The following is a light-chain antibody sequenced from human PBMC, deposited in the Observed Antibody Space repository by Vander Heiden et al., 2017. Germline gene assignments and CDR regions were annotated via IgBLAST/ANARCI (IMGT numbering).Light chain of an antibody. V-gene: IGKV3-20*01. CDR1: QTVSENS. Sequence: EIVFTQSPGARSLSAGERATHSCRHSQTVSENSLAWYQQKPGQAPRLLIFGASSRPTGLPDRFRGSGSGTDFTLTISRLEPEDFAVYYCQQYATSPFTFGPGTKVDI. J-gene: IGKJ3*01. CDR2: GAS. CDR3: QQYATSPFT.